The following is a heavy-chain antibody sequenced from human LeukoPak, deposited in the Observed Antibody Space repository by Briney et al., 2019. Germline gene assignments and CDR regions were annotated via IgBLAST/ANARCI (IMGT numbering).Heavy chain of an antibody. D-gene: IGHD3-10*01. J-gene: IGHJ4*02. CDR3: ARDTYGSGSYYNAPLDY. Sequence: GGSLRLSCAASGFTFSNYSMNWVRQAPGKGLEWVSSISSSSTYIYYAGSVKGRFTISRDNAKNSLDLQMNSLRAEDTAVYYCARDTYGSGSYYNAPLDYWGQGTLVTVSS. V-gene: IGHV3-21*01. CDR2: ISSSSTYI. CDR1: GFTFSNYS.